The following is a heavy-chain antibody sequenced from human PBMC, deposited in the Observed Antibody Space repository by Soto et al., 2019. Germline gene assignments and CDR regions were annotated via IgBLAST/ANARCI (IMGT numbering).Heavy chain of an antibody. CDR1: GYTFTSYV. CDR2: ISAYNGNT. J-gene: IGHJ4*02. V-gene: IGHV1-18*01. Sequence: ASVKVSCKASGYTFTSYVISWVRQAPGQGLEWMGWISAYNGNTNYAQKLQGRVTMTTDTSTSTAYMELRSLRSDDTAVYYCARDLGQLVPDVTNFDYWGQGTLVTVSS. D-gene: IGHD6-6*01. CDR3: ARDLGQLVPDVTNFDY.